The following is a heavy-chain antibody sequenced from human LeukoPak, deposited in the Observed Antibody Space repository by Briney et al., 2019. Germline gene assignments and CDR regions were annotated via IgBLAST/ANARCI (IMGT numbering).Heavy chain of an antibody. J-gene: IGHJ4*02. V-gene: IGHV5-51*01. CDR3: ATSSGGRYFDN. CDR2: IYPADSDT. D-gene: IGHD3-22*01. CDR1: GYSFTTYW. Sequence: GESLKISCKGSGYSFTTYWIGWVRQMPGKGLEWMGIIYPADSDTRYSPSFQGQVTIPADKSINTAYLQWSSLKASDTAVYYCATSSGGRYFDNWGQGTLVTVSS.